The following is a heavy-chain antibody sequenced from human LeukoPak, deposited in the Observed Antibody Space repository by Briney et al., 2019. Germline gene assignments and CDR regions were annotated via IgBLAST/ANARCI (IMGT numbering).Heavy chain of an antibody. J-gene: IGHJ4*02. CDR3: ARRGYYYGPGSSEYFDY. D-gene: IGHD3-10*01. Sequence: GESLKISCKGSGYSFATYWIGWVRQMPGKGLEWMGFIYPGDSDTRYSPSFQGQVAISADKSINTAYVQWSSLKASDTAMYYCARRGYYYGPGSSEYFDYWGQGTLVTVSS. CDR1: GYSFATYW. V-gene: IGHV5-51*01. CDR2: IYPGDSDT.